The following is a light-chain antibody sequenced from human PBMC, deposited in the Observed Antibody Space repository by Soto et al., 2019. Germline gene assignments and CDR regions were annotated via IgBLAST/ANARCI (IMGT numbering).Light chain of an antibody. Sequence: DIVMTQSPLSLPVTPGEPASISCRSSQSLLHSNGYNYLDWYLQKPGQSPHLLIYLGSNRASGVPDRFGGSGSGTDFTLKISRVEAEDVGAYFCMQALQTPLTFGGGTKVEIK. J-gene: IGKJ4*01. V-gene: IGKV2-28*01. CDR1: QSLLHSNGYNY. CDR3: MQALQTPLT. CDR2: LGS.